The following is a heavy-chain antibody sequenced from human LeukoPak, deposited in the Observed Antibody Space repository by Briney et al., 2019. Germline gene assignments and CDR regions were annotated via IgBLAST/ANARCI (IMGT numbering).Heavy chain of an antibody. J-gene: IGHJ3*02. CDR3: ASDDYGAFDI. CDR2: ISSSSTYI. D-gene: IGHD4-17*01. Sequence: GGSLRLSCAASGFTFSNFAMSWVRQAPGKGLEWFSSISSSSTYINYADSVKGRFTISRDNAKNSLYLQMNSLRAEDTAVYYCASDDYGAFDIWGQGTMVTVSS. CDR1: GFTFSNFA. V-gene: IGHV3-21*01.